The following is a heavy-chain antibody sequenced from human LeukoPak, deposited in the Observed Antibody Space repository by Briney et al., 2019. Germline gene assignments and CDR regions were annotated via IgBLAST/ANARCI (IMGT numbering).Heavy chain of an antibody. Sequence: PGRSLRLSCAASGFTFDDYAMHWVRRAPGKGLEWVSGISWNSGSIGYADSVKGRFTISRDNAKNSLYLQMNSLRAEDTALYYCAKDKGSSGWDFDYWGQGTLVTVSS. J-gene: IGHJ4*01. CDR2: ISWNSGSI. CDR3: AKDKGSSGWDFDY. D-gene: IGHD6-19*01. V-gene: IGHV3-9*01. CDR1: GFTFDDYA.